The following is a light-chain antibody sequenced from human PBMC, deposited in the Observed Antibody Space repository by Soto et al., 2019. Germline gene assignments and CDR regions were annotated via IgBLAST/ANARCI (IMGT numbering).Light chain of an antibody. V-gene: IGKV3-20*01. CDR3: QQYGGSPRYT. Sequence: EIVLTQSPDTLSLSRGERATLSCRASQRVSXSSLAWYQQKPGQAPRLLIYSTTYRAAGVPDRFSGSGSGTDFTLTIARLEPEDFAVYYCQQYGGSPRYTFGQGTKLEI. CDR2: STT. CDR1: QRVSXSS. J-gene: IGKJ2*01.